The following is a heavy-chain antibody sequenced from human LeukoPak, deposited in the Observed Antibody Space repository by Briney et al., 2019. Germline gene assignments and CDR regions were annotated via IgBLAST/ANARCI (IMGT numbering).Heavy chain of an antibody. V-gene: IGHV3-11*04. Sequence: LXLXCAAXXFPFXDXXMSWIRQGPGKGLEWVSYISSSGSTIYYADSVKGRFTISRDNAKNSLYLQMNSLRAEDTAVYYCARDFSLWGQGTLATVSS. J-gene: IGHJ4*02. CDR3: ARDFSL. CDR1: XFPFXDXX. CDR2: ISSSGSTI.